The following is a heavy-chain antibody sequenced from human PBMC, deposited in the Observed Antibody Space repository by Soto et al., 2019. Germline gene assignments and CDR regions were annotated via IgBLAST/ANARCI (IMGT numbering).Heavy chain of an antibody. V-gene: IGHV5-51*01. CDR1: GYSFTTYW. CDR2: NYPGDSAT. D-gene: IGHD6-13*01. CDR3: ARHQAGASAGIYYCCN. Sequence: GESLKISCKGSGYSFTTYWIGRVRQMPGKGLEWMGINYPGDSATRYSTSFQGQVTISADKSTSTAYLRWSSLKASDTAMYYCARHQAGASAGIYYCCNWDQRTLVTLCS. J-gene: IGHJ4*02.